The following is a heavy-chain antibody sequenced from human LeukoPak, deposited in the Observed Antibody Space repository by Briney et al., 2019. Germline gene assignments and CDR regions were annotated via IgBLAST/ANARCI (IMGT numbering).Heavy chain of an antibody. CDR1: GFTFSSYA. J-gene: IGHJ4*02. CDR3: ARDGDSSPFDY. V-gene: IGHV3-30*01. D-gene: IGHD3-22*01. Sequence: PGGSLRLSCAASGFTFSSYAMHWVRQAPGKGLEGVAVISYDGSNKYYADSVKGRFTISRDNSKNTLYLQMNSLRAEDTAVYYCARDGDSSPFDYWGQGTLVTVSS. CDR2: ISYDGSNK.